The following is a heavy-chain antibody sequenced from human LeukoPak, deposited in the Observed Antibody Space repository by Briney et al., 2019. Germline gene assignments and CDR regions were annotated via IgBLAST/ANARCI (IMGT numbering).Heavy chain of an antibody. CDR1: GGSIRSSYYY. J-gene: IGHJ4*02. Sequence: PSETLSLTCTVSGGSIRSSYYYWGWIRQPPGKGLEWIGYIYHNGNTYYSPSLKSRVTISVDRSKNQLSLKLSSVTAADTAMYYCASGGYSYGFDYWGQGTLVTVSS. CDR3: ASGGYSYGFDY. CDR2: IYHNGNT. D-gene: IGHD5-18*01. V-gene: IGHV4-39*07.